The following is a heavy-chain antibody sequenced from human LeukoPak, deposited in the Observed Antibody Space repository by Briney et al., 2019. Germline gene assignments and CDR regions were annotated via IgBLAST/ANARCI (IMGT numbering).Heavy chain of an antibody. Sequence: GGSLRLSCAASGFTFSSHALSWVRQAPGKGLEWVSSLSGSGYNTYYADSVKGRFTISRDNSKNTVYLQMISLRAEDTAVYYCAKDPYGTRYFDYWGQGTLVTVSS. CDR1: GFTFSSHA. CDR2: LSGSGYNT. D-gene: IGHD2-2*01. J-gene: IGHJ4*02. V-gene: IGHV3-23*01. CDR3: AKDPYGTRYFDY.